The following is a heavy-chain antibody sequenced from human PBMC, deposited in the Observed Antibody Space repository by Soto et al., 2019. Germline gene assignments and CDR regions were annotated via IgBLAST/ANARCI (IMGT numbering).Heavy chain of an antibody. J-gene: IGHJ4*02. CDR1: GFTFSSYA. D-gene: IGHD1-26*01. CDR2: ISGSGGST. Sequence: LRLSCAASGFTFSSYAMSWVRQAPGKGLEWVSAISGSGGSTYYADSVKGRFTISRDNSKNTLYLQMNSLRAEDTAVYYCAKVSGSYYSEPFDYWGQGTLVTVSS. V-gene: IGHV3-23*01. CDR3: AKVSGSYYSEPFDY.